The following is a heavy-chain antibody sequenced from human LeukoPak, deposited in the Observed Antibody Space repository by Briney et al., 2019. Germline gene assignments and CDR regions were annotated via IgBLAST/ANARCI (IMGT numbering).Heavy chain of an antibody. D-gene: IGHD3-22*01. J-gene: IGHJ4*02. V-gene: IGHV3-15*01. CDR1: GFTFSNAW. CDR3: ATVSENYESSGSRGGSAGY. CDR2: IKRKINGGTT. Sequence: PGGSLRLSCAVSGFTFSNAWMSWVRQAPGKGLEWVGRIKRKINGGTTDYAAPVKGRFTISRDDSKNTLYLQMNSLKTEDTAVYYCATVSENYESSGSRGGSAGYWGQGTLVTVSS.